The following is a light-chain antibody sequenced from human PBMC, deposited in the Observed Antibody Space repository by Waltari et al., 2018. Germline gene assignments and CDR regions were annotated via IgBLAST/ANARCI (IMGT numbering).Light chain of an antibody. CDR3: GTWDSSLSGAV. CDR1: TPHLVHNY. Sequence: QSLLTQPPSVSAAPAHQVPIPRPGGTPHLVHNYSSWYLPLPGTAPTLLIYEDSERPSGIPGRFSGSKSGTSATLDITGLQAGDEADYYCGTWDSSLSGAVFGGGTHLTVL. V-gene: IGLV1-51*02. J-gene: IGLJ7*01. CDR2: EDS.